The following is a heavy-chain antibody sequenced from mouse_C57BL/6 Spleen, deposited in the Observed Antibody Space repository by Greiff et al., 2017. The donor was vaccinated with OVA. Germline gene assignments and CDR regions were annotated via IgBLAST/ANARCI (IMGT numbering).Heavy chain of an antibody. CDR2: IDPSDSYT. J-gene: IGHJ3*01. V-gene: IGHV1-69*01. CDR3: AISGVAY. Sequence: QVQLQQPGAELVMPGASVKLSCKASGYTFTSYWMHWVKQRPGQGLEWIGEIDPSDSYTNYNQKFKGKSTLTVDKSSSTAYMQLSSLTSEDSAIYYCAISGVAYWGKGTLVTVAA. D-gene: IGHD3-2*02. CDR1: GYTFTSYW.